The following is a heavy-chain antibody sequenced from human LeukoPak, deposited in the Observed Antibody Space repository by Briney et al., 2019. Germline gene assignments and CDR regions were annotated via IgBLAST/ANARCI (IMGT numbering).Heavy chain of an antibody. CDR1: GFTFGDYA. J-gene: IGHJ6*02. CDR2: IRSKAYGGTI. CDR3: TRFKDYYDRSGYYYYYYGMDV. D-gene: IGHD3-22*01. Sequence: GGSLRLSCTASGFTFGDYAMSWFRQAPGKGLEWVGFIRSKAYGGTIEYAASVKGRFTISRDDSKSIAYLQMNSLETEDTAVYYCTRFKDYYDRSGYYYYYYGMDVWGQGTTVTVSS. V-gene: IGHV3-49*03.